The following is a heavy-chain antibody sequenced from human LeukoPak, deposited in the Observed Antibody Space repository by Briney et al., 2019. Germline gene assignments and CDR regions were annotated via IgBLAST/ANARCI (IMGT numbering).Heavy chain of an antibody. V-gene: IGHV1-8*01. CDR3: ARALSWTTESYYYMDV. Sequence: ASVKVSCKASGYTFTSYDINWVRQATGQGLEWMGWMNPNSGNTGYAQKFQGRVTMTKNTSITTAYMDLSSLGSEDTAVYYCARALSWTTESYYYMDVWGKGTTVTVSS. CDR1: GYTFTSYD. CDR2: MNPNSGNT. J-gene: IGHJ6*03. D-gene: IGHD3/OR15-3a*01.